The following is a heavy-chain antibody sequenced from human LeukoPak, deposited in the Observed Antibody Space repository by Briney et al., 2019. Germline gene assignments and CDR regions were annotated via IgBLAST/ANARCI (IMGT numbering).Heavy chain of an antibody. Sequence: PGGSLRLSCAASGFTFSSYNMNWVRQPPGKGQEWVPSITSSGSYIYYGDSVKGRFTISRDIAKNSLYLEMNSLRAEDTAVYYCARGWSSGDSDYWGQGTLVTVSS. CDR1: GFTFSSYN. J-gene: IGHJ4*02. D-gene: IGHD2-15*01. V-gene: IGHV3-21*01. CDR3: ARGWSSGDSDY. CDR2: ITSSGSYI.